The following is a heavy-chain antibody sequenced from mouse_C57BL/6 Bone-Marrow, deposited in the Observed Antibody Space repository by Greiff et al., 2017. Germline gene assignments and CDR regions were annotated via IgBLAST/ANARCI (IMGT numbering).Heavy chain of an antibody. Sequence: QVQLQQSGAELVKPGASVKLSCKASGYTFTSYWMQWVKQRPGQGLEWIGEIDPSDSYTNYNQKFKGKATLTVDTSSSTAYMQLSSLTSEDSAVYYGARALYSNYVGFAYWGQGTLVTVSA. V-gene: IGHV1-50*01. CDR2: IDPSDSYT. CDR3: ARALYSNYVGFAY. D-gene: IGHD2-5*01. CDR1: GYTFTSYW. J-gene: IGHJ3*01.